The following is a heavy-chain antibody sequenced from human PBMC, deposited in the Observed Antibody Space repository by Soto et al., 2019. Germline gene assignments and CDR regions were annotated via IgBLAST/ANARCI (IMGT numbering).Heavy chain of an antibody. CDR1: GGSISSYY. V-gene: IGHV4-59*08. J-gene: IGHJ4*02. CDR2: IYYSGST. CDR3: ARSLGSYYYGSGSGFDY. D-gene: IGHD3-10*01. Sequence: PSETLCLTCTVSGGSISSYYWSWIRQPPGKGLEWIGYIYYSGSTNYNPSLKSRVTISVDTSKNQFSLKLSSVTAADTAVYYCARSLGSYYYGSGSGFDYWGQGTLVTVSS.